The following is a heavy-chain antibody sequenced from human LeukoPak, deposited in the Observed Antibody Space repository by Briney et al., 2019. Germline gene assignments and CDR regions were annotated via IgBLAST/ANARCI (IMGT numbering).Heavy chain of an antibody. CDR3: ARGFSYSSSSDAFDI. J-gene: IGHJ3*02. Sequence: SQTLSLTCTVSGGSISSGSYYWSWIRQPAGKGLEWIGRIYTSGSTNYNPSLKSRVTISVDTSKNQFSLKLSSVTAADTAVYYCARGFSYSSSSDAFDIWGQGTMVTVSS. D-gene: IGHD6-13*01. V-gene: IGHV4-61*02. CDR2: IYTSGST. CDR1: GGSISSGSYY.